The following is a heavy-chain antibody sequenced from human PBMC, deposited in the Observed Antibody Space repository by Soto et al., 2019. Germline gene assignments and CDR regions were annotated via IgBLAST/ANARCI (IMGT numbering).Heavy chain of an antibody. Sequence: QVQLVESGGGVVQPGRSLRLSCAASGFTFSSYTMHWVRQVPGKGLEWVAGISNIGIDSDYVESVKGRFTISRDNSKNTLVLQMNSLSLEDTAVYFCAREWSISVAAPGYWGQGSLVTVSS. D-gene: IGHD6-19*01. J-gene: IGHJ4*02. CDR2: ISNIGIDS. CDR3: AREWSISVAAPGY. V-gene: IGHV3-30*04. CDR1: GFTFSSYT.